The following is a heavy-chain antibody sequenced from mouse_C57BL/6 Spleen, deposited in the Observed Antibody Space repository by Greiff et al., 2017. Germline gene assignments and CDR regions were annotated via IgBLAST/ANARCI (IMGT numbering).Heavy chain of an antibody. CDR3: ARATGAGYYGV. CDR2: ISYDGSN. D-gene: IGHD4-1*01. Sequence: EVQLQESGPGLVKPSQSLSLTCSVTGYSITSGYYWNWIRQFPGNILEWMGYISYDGSNNYNPSLKNRISITRDTSKNQFFLKLNSVTTEDTATYYCARATGAGYYGVWGTGTTVTVSS. J-gene: IGHJ1*03. V-gene: IGHV3-6*01. CDR1: GYSITSGYY.